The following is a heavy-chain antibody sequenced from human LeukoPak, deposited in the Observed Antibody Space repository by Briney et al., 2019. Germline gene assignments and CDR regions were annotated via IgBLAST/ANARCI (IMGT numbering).Heavy chain of an antibody. D-gene: IGHD3-10*01. J-gene: IGHJ4*02. CDR1: GYTFTGYY. V-gene: IGHV1-2*02. Sequence: GASVKVSCKASGYTFTGYYMHWVRQAPGQGLEWMGWINPNSGGTNYAQKFQGRVTMTRDTSISTAYMELSRLRSDDTAVYYCARGTITMVRGVIGILGYWGQGTLVTASS. CDR2: INPNSGGT. CDR3: ARGTITMVRGVIGILGY.